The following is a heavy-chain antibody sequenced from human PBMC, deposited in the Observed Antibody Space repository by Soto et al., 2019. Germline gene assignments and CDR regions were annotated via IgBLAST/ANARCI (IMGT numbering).Heavy chain of an antibody. V-gene: IGHV1-2*02. D-gene: IGHD6-13*01. CDR3: ARSGLEGSSWNIFYYHYGMDG. Sequence: GXSVKVSYEASGYSFTCYSILGVRQAPGQGLEWMGWINPNSGGTNYAQKFQGRVTMTRDTSISTAYMELSRLRSDDTAVYYCARSGLEGSSWNIFYYHYGMDGWGQGTTVTV. CDR2: INPNSGGT. CDR1: GYSFTCYS. J-gene: IGHJ6*02.